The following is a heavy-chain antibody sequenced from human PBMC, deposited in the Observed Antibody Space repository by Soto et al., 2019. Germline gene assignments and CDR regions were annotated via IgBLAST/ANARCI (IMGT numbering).Heavy chain of an antibody. D-gene: IGHD1-7*01. CDR2: INTDGSST. V-gene: IGHV3-74*01. J-gene: IGHJ4*02. CDR1: GFTFSNYW. Sequence: GGSLRLSCVASGFTFSNYWMHWVRQAPGKGLVWVSRINTDGSSTNYADSVKGRFTISRDNAKNTLYLQMNSLRAEDTAVYYCAKRLGNYRTFDYWGQGSLVTVSS. CDR3: AKRLGNYRTFDY.